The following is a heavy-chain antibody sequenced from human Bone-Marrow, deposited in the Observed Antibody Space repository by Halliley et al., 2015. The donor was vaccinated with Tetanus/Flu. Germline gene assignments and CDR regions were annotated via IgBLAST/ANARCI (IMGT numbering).Heavy chain of an antibody. Sequence: TLSLTCTVSGGSITSDYWSWIRKPPGKGLEWIGYIYYSGSTDYNSSLKSRVTISFDRSKNQFSLKVRSVTAADTAVYYCARAGSSGWLDSWGQGTLVTVS. J-gene: IGHJ4*02. CDR3: ARAGSSGWLDS. V-gene: IGHV4-59*01. D-gene: IGHD6-19*01. CDR1: GGSITSDY. CDR2: IYYSGST.